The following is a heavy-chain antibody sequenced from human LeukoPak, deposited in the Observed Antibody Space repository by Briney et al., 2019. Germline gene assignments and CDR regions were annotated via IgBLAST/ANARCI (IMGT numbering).Heavy chain of an antibody. CDR3: ARDQRSSWPVWYYYGMDV. CDR1: GFTFSSYW. J-gene: IGHJ6*02. Sequence: PGGSLRLSCAASGFTFSSYWMHWVRQAPGKGLVWVSRINSDGSSTSYTDSVKGRFTISRDNAKNTLYLQMNSLRAEDTAVYYCARDQRSSWPVWYYYGMDVWGQGTTVTVSS. D-gene: IGHD6-13*01. V-gene: IGHV3-74*01. CDR2: INSDGSST.